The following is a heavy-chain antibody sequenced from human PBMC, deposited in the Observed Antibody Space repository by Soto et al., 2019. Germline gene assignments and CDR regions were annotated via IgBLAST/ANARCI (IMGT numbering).Heavy chain of an antibody. CDR2: IYYSGST. CDR3: ASSPSKYYYDSSGYSYYYYYGMDV. J-gene: IGHJ6*02. V-gene: IGHV4-31*03. Sequence: QVQLQESGPGLVKPSQTLSLTCTVSGGSISSGGYYWSWIRQHPGKGLEWIGYIYYSGSTYYNPYLRSRVTISVDTSKNQFSRKLSSVTAADTAVYYCASSPSKYYYDSSGYSYYYYYGMDVWGQGTTVTVSS. D-gene: IGHD3-22*01. CDR1: GGSISSGGYY.